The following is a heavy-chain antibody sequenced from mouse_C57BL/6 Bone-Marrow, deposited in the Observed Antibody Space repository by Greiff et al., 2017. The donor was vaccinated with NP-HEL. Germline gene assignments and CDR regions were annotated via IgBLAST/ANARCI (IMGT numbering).Heavy chain of an antibody. V-gene: IGHV5-4*03. CDR2: ISDGGSYT. CDR3: APHFDYGSSPFAY. Sequence: DVMLVESGGGLVKPGGSLKLSCAASGFTFSSYAMSWVRQTPEKRLEWVATISDGGSYTYYPDNVKGRFTISRDNAKNNLYLQMSHLKSEDTAMYYCAPHFDYGSSPFAYWGQGTLVTVSA. CDR1: GFTFSSYA. D-gene: IGHD1-1*01. J-gene: IGHJ3*01.